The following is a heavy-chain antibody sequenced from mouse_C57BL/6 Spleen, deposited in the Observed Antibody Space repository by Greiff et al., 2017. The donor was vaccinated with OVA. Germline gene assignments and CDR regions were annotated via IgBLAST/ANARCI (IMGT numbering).Heavy chain of an antibody. Sequence: VQLQQPGAELVMPGASVKLSCKASGYTFTSYWMHWVKQRPGQGLEWIGEIDPSDSYTNYNQKFKGKSTLTVDKSSSTAYMQLSSLTSEDSAVYYCAREGYYGGGFAYWGQGTLVTVSA. D-gene: IGHD1-1*01. J-gene: IGHJ3*01. CDR2: IDPSDSYT. CDR1: GYTFTSYW. CDR3: AREGYYGGGFAY. V-gene: IGHV1-69*01.